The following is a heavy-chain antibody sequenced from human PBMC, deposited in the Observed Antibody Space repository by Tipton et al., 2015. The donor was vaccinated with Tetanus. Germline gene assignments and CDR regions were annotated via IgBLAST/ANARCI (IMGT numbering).Heavy chain of an antibody. CDR2: ISAYNGNT. V-gene: IGHV1-18*01. Sequence: QLVQSGAEVKKPGASVKVSCKASGYTFTSYGISWVRQAPGQGLEWMGWISAYNGNTNYAQKLQGRVTMTTDTSTSTAYIELRSLRSDDTAVYYCAGDGRWVHWEEGFDIWGQGTMVTVSS. J-gene: IGHJ3*02. CDR1: GYTFTSYG. D-gene: IGHD5-24*01. CDR3: AGDGRWVHWEEGFDI.